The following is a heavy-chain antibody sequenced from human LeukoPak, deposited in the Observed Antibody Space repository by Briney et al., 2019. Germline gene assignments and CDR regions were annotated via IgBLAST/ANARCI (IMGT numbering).Heavy chain of an antibody. CDR1: GYTFTGYY. CDR2: INPNSGGT. V-gene: IGHV1-2*02. J-gene: IGHJ5*02. D-gene: IGHD2-2*03. Sequence: ASVKVSCKASGYTFTGYYMHWVRQAPGQGLEWMGWINPNSGGTNYAQKFQGRVTMTRDTSISTAYMELSRLRSDDTAVYYCARDPESPIGSFDPWGQGTLVTVSS. CDR3: ARDPESPIGSFDP.